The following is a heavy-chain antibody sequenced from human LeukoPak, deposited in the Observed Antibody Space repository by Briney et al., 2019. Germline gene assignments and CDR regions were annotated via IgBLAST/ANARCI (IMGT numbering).Heavy chain of an antibody. CDR2: ITGSGGST. V-gene: IGHV3-23*01. Sequence: SGGSLRLSCAASGFTSSSYAMSWVRQAPRKGLEWVSAITGSGGSTYYADSVKGRFTISRDKSKNTLYLQMNSLRAEDTAVYYCAKDSPDIVVVVAAREYYFDYWGQGTLVTVSS. J-gene: IGHJ4*02. CDR1: GFTSSSYA. D-gene: IGHD2-15*01. CDR3: AKDSPDIVVVVAAREYYFDY.